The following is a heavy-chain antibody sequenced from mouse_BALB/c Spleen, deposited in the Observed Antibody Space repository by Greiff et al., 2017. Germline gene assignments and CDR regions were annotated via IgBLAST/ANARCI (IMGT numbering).Heavy chain of an antibody. J-gene: IGHJ3*01. V-gene: IGHV5-6*01. CDR1: GFTFSSYG. CDR2: ISSGGSYT. Sequence: EVNVVESGGDLVKPGGSLKLSCAASGFTFSSYGMSWVRQTPDKRLEWVATISSGGSYTYYPDSVKGRFTISRDNAKNTLYLQMSSLKSEDTAMYYCARHPLDGYYLAWFAYWGQGTLVTVSA. CDR3: ARHPLDGYYLAWFAY. D-gene: IGHD2-3*01.